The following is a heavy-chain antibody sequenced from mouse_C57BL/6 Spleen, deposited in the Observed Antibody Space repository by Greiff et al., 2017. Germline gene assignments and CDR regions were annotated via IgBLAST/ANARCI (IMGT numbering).Heavy chain of an antibody. CDR3: ARQYSNYGYFDV. CDR2: ISSGGSYT. Sequence: EVQWVESGGDLVKPGGSLKLSCAASGFTFSSYGMSWVRQTPDKRLEWVATISSGGSYTYYPDSVKGRFTISRDNAKNTLYLQMSSLKSEDTAMYYCARQYSNYGYFDVWGTGTTVTVSS. J-gene: IGHJ1*03. CDR1: GFTFSSYG. V-gene: IGHV5-6*01. D-gene: IGHD2-5*01.